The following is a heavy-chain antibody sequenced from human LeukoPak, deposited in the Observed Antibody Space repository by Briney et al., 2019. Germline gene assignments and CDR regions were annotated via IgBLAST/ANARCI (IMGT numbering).Heavy chain of an antibody. CDR2: ISYDGSNK. J-gene: IGHJ4*02. V-gene: IGHV3-30-3*01. D-gene: IGHD3-10*01. CDR3: ARDAHIVRGVNPLDY. CDR1: GFTFSRYA. Sequence: PGRSLRLSCAASGFTFSRYAMHWVRQAPGKGLEWVAVISYDGSNKYYADSVKGRFTISRDNAKNSLYLQMNSLRDEDTAVYYCARDAHIVRGVNPLDYWGQGTLVTVSS.